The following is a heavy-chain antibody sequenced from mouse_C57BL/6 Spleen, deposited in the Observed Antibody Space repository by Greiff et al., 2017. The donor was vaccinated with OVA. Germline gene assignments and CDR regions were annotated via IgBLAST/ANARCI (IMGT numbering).Heavy chain of an antibody. Sequence: QVQLQQPGAELVRPGTSVKLSCQASGYTFTSYWMHWVKQRPGQGLEWIGVIDPSDSYTNYNQKFKGKATLTVDTSSSTAYVQLSSLTSEDAAVYYCARTYYYGSRSHFDYWGQGTTLTVSS. CDR1: GYTFTSYW. J-gene: IGHJ2*01. CDR3: ARTYYYGSRSHFDY. D-gene: IGHD1-1*01. CDR2: IDPSDSYT. V-gene: IGHV1-59*01.